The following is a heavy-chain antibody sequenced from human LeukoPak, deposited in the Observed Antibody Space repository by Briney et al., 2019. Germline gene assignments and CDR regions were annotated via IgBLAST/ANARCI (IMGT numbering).Heavy chain of an antibody. Sequence: HPGGSLRLSCAAPGFTFSTYSMSWVRQAPGKGLEWVSAISGSGGSTYYADSVKGRFTISRDNSKNTLYLQMNSLRAEDTAVYYCARGPCSSTSCYLPPDPWGQGTLVTVSS. CDR2: ISGSGGST. CDR1: GFTFSTYS. J-gene: IGHJ5*02. V-gene: IGHV3-23*01. CDR3: ARGPCSSTSCYLPPDP. D-gene: IGHD2-2*01.